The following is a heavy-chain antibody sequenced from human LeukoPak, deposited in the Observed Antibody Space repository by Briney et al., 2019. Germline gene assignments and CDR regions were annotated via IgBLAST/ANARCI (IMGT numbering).Heavy chain of an antibody. CDR3: ARGGDVLRFLEWSGNNWFDP. V-gene: IGHV3-7*04. J-gene: IGHJ5*02. CDR1: GFTLSSYW. CDR2: IKEDGSEK. D-gene: IGHD3-3*01. Sequence: GGSLRPSCAASGFTLSSYWMSWVRQAPGKGLEWVANIKEDGSEKYYVDSVKGRFTISRDNAKNSLYLQMNSLRAEDTAVYYCARGGDVLRFLEWSGNNWFDPWGQGTLVTVSA.